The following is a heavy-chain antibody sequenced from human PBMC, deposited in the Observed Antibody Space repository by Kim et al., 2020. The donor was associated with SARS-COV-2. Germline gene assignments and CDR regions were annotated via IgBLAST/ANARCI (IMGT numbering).Heavy chain of an antibody. V-gene: IGHV1-69*02. D-gene: IGHD3-22*01. J-gene: IGHJ4*02. Sequence: GRVTITADKSTSTAYMELSSLRSEDTAVYYCARTGPLYDSSGYYSYYFDYWGQGTLVTVSS. CDR3: ARTGPLYDSSGYYSYYFDY.